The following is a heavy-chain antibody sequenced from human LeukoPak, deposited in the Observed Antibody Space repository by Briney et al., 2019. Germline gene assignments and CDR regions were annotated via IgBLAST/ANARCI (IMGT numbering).Heavy chain of an antibody. CDR2: IIPIFGTA. J-gene: IGHJ4*02. D-gene: IGHD2-2*02. V-gene: IGHV1-69*01. CDR3: ARGRAYCSSTSCYRIEDY. CDR1: GGTFSSYA. Sequence: SVKVSCKASGGTFSSYAISWVRQAPGQGLEWMGGIIPIFGTANYAQKFQGRVTITADESTSTAYMELSSLRSEDTAVYYCARGRAYCSSTSCYRIEDYWGQGTLVTVSS.